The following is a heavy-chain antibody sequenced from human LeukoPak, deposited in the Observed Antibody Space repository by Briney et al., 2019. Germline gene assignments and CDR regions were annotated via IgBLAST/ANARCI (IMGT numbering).Heavy chain of an antibody. Sequence: PGGSLRLSCAASGFTFSSYAMSWVRQAPGKGLEWVSAISGSGGSTCYADSAKGRFTISRDNSKNTLYLQMNSLRAEDTAVYYCAKNGGSYYGGDYWGQGTLVTVSS. D-gene: IGHD1-26*01. J-gene: IGHJ4*02. CDR1: GFTFSSYA. V-gene: IGHV3-23*01. CDR3: AKNGGSYYGGDY. CDR2: ISGSGGST.